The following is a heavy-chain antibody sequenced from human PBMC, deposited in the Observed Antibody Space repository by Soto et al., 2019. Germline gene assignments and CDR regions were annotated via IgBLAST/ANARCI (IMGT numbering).Heavy chain of an antibody. J-gene: IGHJ4*02. CDR2: IYYSGST. Sequence: PSETLSLTCTVSGGSISSGDYYWSWIRQPPGKGLEWIGYIYYSGSTYYNRSLKSRVTISVDTSKNQFSLKLSSVTAADTAVYFCARANSGRYSFDYWGQGTLVTVSS. CDR1: GGSISSGDYY. V-gene: IGHV4-30-4*01. D-gene: IGHD1-26*01. CDR3: ARANSGRYSFDY.